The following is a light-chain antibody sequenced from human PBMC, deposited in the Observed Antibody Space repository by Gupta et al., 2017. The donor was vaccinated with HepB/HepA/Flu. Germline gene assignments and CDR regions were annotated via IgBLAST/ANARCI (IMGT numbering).Light chain of an antibody. CDR2: DVS. Sequence: QSALTQPRSVSGSPGQSVTIPCPGTSSDVGDYNYVSWYQQHPGKAPKLMIFDVSKRPSGVPDRFSGSKSGNTASLTISGLQADDEADYYCCSYAGSYTWVFGGGTKLTVL. J-gene: IGLJ2*01. V-gene: IGLV2-11*01. CDR3: CSYAGSYTWV. CDR1: SSDVGDYNY.